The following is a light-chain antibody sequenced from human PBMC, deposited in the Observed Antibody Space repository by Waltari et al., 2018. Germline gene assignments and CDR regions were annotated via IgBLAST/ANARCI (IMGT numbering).Light chain of an antibody. J-gene: IGKJ4*01. V-gene: IGKV1-8*01. CDR3: QQYYSYPLT. CDR2: AAS. Sequence: AIRITQSPSSLSASTGDRVTITCRASQVISSYLAWYQQKPGKAPNLLIYAASTLQSGVPSRFSGSGSGTDFTLTISCLQSEDFATYYCQQYYSYPLTFGGGTKVEIK. CDR1: QVISSY.